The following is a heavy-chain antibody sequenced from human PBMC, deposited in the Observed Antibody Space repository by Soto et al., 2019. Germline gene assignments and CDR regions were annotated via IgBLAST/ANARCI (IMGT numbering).Heavy chain of an antibody. CDR2: INPNSGST. J-gene: IGHJ4*02. Sequence: QVHLAQSGAEVKKPGASVKVSCKASGYTFSDNYIHWIRQAPGQGLEWMGWINPNSGSTHFAKKFQGRVTMTSDPSISTGYMELSSLRSDDTALYFSGRGPAPGPSGDFWGQGTRVTVSS. D-gene: IGHD6-19*01. CDR3: GRGPAPGPSGDF. V-gene: IGHV1-2*02. CDR1: GYTFSDNY.